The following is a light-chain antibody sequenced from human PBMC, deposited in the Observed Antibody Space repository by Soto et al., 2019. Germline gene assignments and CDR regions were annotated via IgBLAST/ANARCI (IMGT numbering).Light chain of an antibody. CDR2: DAS. CDR3: QQYNSYSKT. CDR1: QSISSW. Sequence: DIQMTQSPSTLSASVGDRLAITCGASQSISSWLAWYQQKPGKAPKLLIYDASSLESGVPSRFSGSGSGTEFTLTISSLQPDDFATYYCQQYNSYSKTFGQGTTGDIK. V-gene: IGKV1-5*01. J-gene: IGKJ1*01.